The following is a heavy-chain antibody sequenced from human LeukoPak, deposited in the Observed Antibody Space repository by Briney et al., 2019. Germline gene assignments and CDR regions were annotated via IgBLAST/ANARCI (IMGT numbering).Heavy chain of an antibody. CDR1: GFTFGSYG. CDR2: ISYDGSNK. V-gene: IGHV3-30*18. J-gene: IGHJ5*02. Sequence: GRSLRLSCAASGFTFGSYGMHWVRQAPGKGLEWVAVISYDGSNKYYADSVKGRFTISRDNSKNTLYLQMNSLRAEDTAVYYCAKDAKRITMVRGVKGGNWFDPWGQGTLVTVSS. CDR3: AKDAKRITMVRGVKGGNWFDP. D-gene: IGHD3-10*01.